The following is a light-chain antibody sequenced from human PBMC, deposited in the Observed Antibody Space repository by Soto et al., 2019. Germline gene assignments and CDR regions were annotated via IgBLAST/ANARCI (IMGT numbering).Light chain of an antibody. Sequence: VFTQSPGTLSLSPGARATLSCRASQSFVNMYLAWYQQPPGQAPRLLMXGASRRPTGIPDRFSGSGSGTDFTLTISRLEPEEFARYYGQQRSNWPPGITFTQGTRLEIK. CDR2: GAS. CDR1: QSFVNMY. CDR3: QQRSNWPPGIT. J-gene: IGKJ5*01. V-gene: IGKV3D-20*02.